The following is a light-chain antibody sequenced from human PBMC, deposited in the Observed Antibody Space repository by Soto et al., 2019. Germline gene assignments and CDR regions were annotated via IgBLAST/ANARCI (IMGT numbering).Light chain of an antibody. V-gene: IGLV1-44*01. CDR2: GNN. CDR1: SSNIGSNT. CDR3: ASWDDTLNVAV. J-gene: IGLJ7*01. Sequence: QSVLTQPPSASGTPGQRVTISCSGSSSNIGSNTVNWYQQLPGTAPKLLIYGNNERPSGVPDRFSCSKSGTSGSLAISGLQSEDEADYYCASWDDTLNVAVFGGGTQLTVL.